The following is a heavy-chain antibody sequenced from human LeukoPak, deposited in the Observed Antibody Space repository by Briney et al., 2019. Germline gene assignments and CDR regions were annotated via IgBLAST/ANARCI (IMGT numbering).Heavy chain of an antibody. J-gene: IGHJ4*02. CDR3: AKANGYDSPFDY. Sequence: PGGSLRLSCAGSGFTFSNTWMHWVRQAPGKGLEWVSGISWNSGSIGYADSVKGRFTISRDNAKNSLYLQMNSLRAEDTALYYCAKANGYDSPFDYWGQGTLVTVSS. CDR1: GFTFSNTW. D-gene: IGHD5-12*01. CDR2: ISWNSGSI. V-gene: IGHV3-9*01.